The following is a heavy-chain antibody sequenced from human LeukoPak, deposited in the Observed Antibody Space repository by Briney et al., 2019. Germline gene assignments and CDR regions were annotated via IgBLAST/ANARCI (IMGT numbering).Heavy chain of an antibody. J-gene: IGHJ4*02. CDR1: GGSISSYY. CDR2: IYYSGST. CDR3: ARAKDGYSADF. D-gene: IGHD5-24*01. V-gene: IGHV4-59*01. Sequence: SETLSLTCTVSGGSISSYYWSWIRQPPGKGLEWIGYIYYSGSTDYNPSLKSRVTISIDTSKNQFSLILSSVTAADTAFYYCARAKDGYSADFWGQGTLVTVSS.